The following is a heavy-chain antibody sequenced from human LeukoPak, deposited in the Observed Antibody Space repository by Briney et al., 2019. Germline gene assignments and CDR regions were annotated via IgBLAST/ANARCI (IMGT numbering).Heavy chain of an antibody. V-gene: IGHV1-2*02. J-gene: IGHJ5*02. CDR1: GYTFTGYY. Sequence: ASVKVSCKASGYTFTGYYMHWVRQAPGQGLEWMGWINPNSGGTNYAQKFQGRVTMTRDTSISTAYMELSRLRSDVTAVYYCARDLSSSWSPRFDPWGQGTLVTVSS. D-gene: IGHD6-13*01. CDR3: ARDLSSSWSPRFDP. CDR2: INPNSGGT.